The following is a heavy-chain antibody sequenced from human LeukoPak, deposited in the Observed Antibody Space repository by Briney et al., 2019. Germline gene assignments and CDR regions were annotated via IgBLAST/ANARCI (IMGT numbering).Heavy chain of an antibody. V-gene: IGHV3-23*01. CDR1: GFTFSSYA. CDR3: AKVYDILTGGDY. D-gene: IGHD3-9*01. CDR2: ISGSGGST. J-gene: IGHJ4*02. Sequence: GGSLRLSCAASGFTFSSYAMSWVRQAPGKALEWVSAISGSGGSTYYADSVKGRFTISRDNSKNTLYLQMNSLRAEDTAVYYCAKVYDILTGGDYWGQGTLVTVSS.